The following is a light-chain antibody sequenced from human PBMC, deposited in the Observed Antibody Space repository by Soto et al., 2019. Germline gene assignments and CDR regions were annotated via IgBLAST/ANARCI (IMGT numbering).Light chain of an antibody. CDR1: SSDVGAYNY. J-gene: IGLJ1*01. CDR2: GVS. CDR3: NSFAGSSYV. V-gene: IGLV2-14*01. Sequence: QSVLTQPASVSGSPGQSITISCTGTSSDVGAYNYVSWYQQYPGKAPKLMIYGVSNRPSGVSNRFSGSKSGNTASLTISGLQADDEADYYCNSFAGSSYVFGTGTKSPS.